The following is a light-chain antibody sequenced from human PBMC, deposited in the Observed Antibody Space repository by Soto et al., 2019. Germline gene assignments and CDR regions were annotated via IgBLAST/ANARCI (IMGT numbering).Light chain of an antibody. V-gene: IGLV1-44*01. CDR1: SSYIGSNT. Sequence: QSVLTQPPSASGTPGQRVTISCSGSSSYIGSNTVNWYQQLPGTAPKLLIYSNNQRPSGVPDRFSGSTSGTSASLAISGLQSEDEADYYCAAWDDSLNGPVVFGGGTKVTVL. J-gene: IGLJ2*01. CDR2: SNN. CDR3: AAWDDSLNGPVV.